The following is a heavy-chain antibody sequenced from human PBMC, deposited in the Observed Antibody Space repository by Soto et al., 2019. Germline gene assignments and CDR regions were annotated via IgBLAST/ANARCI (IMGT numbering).Heavy chain of an antibody. CDR3: GRGASGSYRLDY. Sequence: EVQLVESGGGLVQPGGSLRLSCAASGFTFSNYWMHWVRQAPGKGLVWVSRINGDGTGTNYVDSVKGQFTISRDNAKNTLYLTMNSLRAEDTAVYYCGRGASGSYRLDYWGQGTLVTVSS. V-gene: IGHV3-74*01. D-gene: IGHD3-10*01. CDR2: INGDGTGT. J-gene: IGHJ4*02. CDR1: GFTFSNYW.